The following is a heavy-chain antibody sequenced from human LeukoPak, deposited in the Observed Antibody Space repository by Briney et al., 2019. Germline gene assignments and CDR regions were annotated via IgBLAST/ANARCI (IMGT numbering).Heavy chain of an antibody. D-gene: IGHD6-13*01. J-gene: IGHJ4*02. Sequence: ASVKVSCKASGYTLTSYAISWVRQAPGQGLEWMGWISAYNGNTDYAQKLQGRVTMTTDTSTSTAYMELRSLRSDDTAVYYCARVFSGQQLHYWGQGTLVTVSS. CDR2: ISAYNGNT. CDR1: GYTLTSYA. CDR3: ARVFSGQQLHY. V-gene: IGHV1-18*01.